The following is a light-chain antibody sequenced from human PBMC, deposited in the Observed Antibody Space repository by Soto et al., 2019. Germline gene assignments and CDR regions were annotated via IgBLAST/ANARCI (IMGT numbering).Light chain of an antibody. CDR2: GNS. Sequence: QSVLTQPPSVSGAPGQRVTISFTGSSSNIGAGYDVHWYQQFPGTAPKLLIYGNSNRPSGVPDRFSGSKSGTSAALAITGLQAEDEAHYYCQSYDSSLSGVVFGGGTKLTVL. CDR1: SSNIGAGYD. CDR3: QSYDSSLSGVV. V-gene: IGLV1-40*01. J-gene: IGLJ2*01.